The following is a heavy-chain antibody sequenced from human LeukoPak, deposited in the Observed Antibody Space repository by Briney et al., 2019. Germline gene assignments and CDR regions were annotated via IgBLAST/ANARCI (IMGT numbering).Heavy chain of an antibody. D-gene: IGHD1-14*01. CDR3: ARTSNPDY. CDR1: GFTFSSTG. Sequence: GGSLRLSCTASGFTFSSTGMHWVRQAPGKGREWVSYIRYDGNNKYYGASVKGRLTVSRDNSKNTLYLQMNSLRVEATAVYYCARTSNPDYWGQGTLVTVSS. J-gene: IGHJ4*02. CDR2: IRYDGNNK. V-gene: IGHV3-30*02.